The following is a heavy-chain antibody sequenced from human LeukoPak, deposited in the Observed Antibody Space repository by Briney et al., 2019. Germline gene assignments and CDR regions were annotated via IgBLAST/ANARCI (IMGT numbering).Heavy chain of an antibody. J-gene: IGHJ6*03. CDR1: GYTFTSYG. CDR2: ISAYNGNT. D-gene: IGHD5-24*01. V-gene: IGHV1-18*01. Sequence: ASVKVSCKASGYTFTSYGISWVRQAPGQGLEWMGWISAYNGNTNYAQKLQGRVTMTTDTSTSTAYMELWSLRSDDTAVYYCARGSTNLDYYYYYMDVWGKGTTVTVSS. CDR3: ARGSTNLDYYYYYMDV.